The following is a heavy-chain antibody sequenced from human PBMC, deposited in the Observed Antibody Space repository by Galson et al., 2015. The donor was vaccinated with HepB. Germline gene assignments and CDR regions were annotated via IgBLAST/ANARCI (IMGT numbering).Heavy chain of an antibody. V-gene: IGHV4-31*03. D-gene: IGHD3-22*01. J-gene: IGHJ4*02. CDR2: IYYSGST. CDR1: GGSISSGGYY. Sequence: TLSLTCTVSGGSISSGGYYWSWIRQHPGKGLEWIGYIYYSGSTYYNPSLKSRVTISVDTSKNQFSLKLSSVTAADTAVYYCARNRGADYYDSSGYYGLPFDYWGQGTLVTVSS. CDR3: ARNRGADYYDSSGYYGLPFDY.